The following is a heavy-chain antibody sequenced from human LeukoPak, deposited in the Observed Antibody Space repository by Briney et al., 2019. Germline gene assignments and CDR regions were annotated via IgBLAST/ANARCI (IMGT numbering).Heavy chain of an antibody. D-gene: IGHD6-13*01. CDR3: ARLIREQQLPPAWFDP. CDR2: IYYSGST. V-gene: IGHV4-59*08. Sequence: SETLSLTCTVSGGSISSYYWSWIRQPPGKGLEWIGYIYYSGSTNYNPPLKSRVTISVDTSKNQFSLKLSSVTAADTAVYYCARLIREQQLPPAWFDPWGQGTLVTVSS. CDR1: GGSISSYY. J-gene: IGHJ5*02.